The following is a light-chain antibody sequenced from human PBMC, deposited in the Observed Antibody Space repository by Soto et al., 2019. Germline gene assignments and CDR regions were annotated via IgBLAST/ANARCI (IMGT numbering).Light chain of an antibody. CDR3: SSYRSGGSFV. V-gene: IGLV2-14*01. J-gene: IGLJ1*01. CDR1: ISDVGGYDY. Sequence: QSVLAQPTSVSGSPGQSIAISCTGTISDVGGYDYVSWHQQHPGKAPKVLISVVSNRPSGVSNRFSGSKSGNTASLTISGLQAEDVADYYCSSYRSGGSFVFGSGTKLTVL. CDR2: VVS.